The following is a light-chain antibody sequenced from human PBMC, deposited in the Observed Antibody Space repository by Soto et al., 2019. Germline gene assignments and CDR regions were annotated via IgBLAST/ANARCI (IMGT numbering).Light chain of an antibody. CDR3: CSYARSRAYV. J-gene: IGLJ1*01. CDR2: EVS. CDR1: SSDVGSYNL. V-gene: IGLV2-23*02. Sequence: QSVVTQPASVSGSPGQSTTISCTGTSSDVGSYNLVSWYQHHPGKAPKLMIYEVSKRPSGGSNRFSGSKSGNPASLTISGLQAEDEGAYYGCSYARSRAYVFGTGTQVXXL.